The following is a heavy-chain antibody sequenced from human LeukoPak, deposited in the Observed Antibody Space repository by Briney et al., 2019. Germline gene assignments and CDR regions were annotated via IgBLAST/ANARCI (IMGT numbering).Heavy chain of an antibody. CDR3: ARDPVVVVPAAIYYYYGMDV. Sequence: SVKVSCKASGYTFTSYYIHWVREAPGQGLGWMGIINPSGGSTSYAQKFQGRVTMTRDTSTSTVYMELSSLRSGDTAVYYCARDPVVVVPAAIYYYYGMDVWGQGTTVTVSS. CDR2: INPSGGST. V-gene: IGHV1-46*01. J-gene: IGHJ6*02. D-gene: IGHD2-2*01. CDR1: GYTFTSYY.